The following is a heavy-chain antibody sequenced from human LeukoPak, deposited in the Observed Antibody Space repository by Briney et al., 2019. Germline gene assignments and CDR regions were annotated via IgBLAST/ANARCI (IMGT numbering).Heavy chain of an antibody. V-gene: IGHV3-33*01. J-gene: IGHJ4*02. CDR1: GFTFSSYG. CDR3: ATGSDYEDYFDY. CDR2: IWYDGSNQ. Sequence: GGSLRLSCAASGFTFSSYGMHWVRQAPGKGLEWVAAIWYDGSNQYYADSVKGRFTISRDNSKNTPYLQMNSLRAEDTAVYYCATGSDYEDYFDYWGQGTLVTVSS. D-gene: IGHD1-26*01.